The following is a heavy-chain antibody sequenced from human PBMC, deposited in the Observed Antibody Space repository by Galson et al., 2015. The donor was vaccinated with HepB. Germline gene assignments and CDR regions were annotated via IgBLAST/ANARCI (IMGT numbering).Heavy chain of an antibody. CDR3: ARDRYYDFWSGIYYYYYGIDV. V-gene: IGHV7-4-1*02. J-gene: IGHJ6*02. CDR2: INTNTGNP. D-gene: IGHD3-3*01. CDR1: GYTFTSYA. Sequence: SVKVSCKASGYTFTSYAMNWVRQAPGQGLEWMGWINTNTGNPTYAQGFTGRFVFSLDTSVSTAYLQISSLKAEDTAVYYCARDRYYDFWSGIYYYYYGIDVWGQGTTVTVSS.